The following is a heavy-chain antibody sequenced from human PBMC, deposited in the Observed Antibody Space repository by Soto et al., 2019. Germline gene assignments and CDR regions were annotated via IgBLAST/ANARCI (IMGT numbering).Heavy chain of an antibody. V-gene: IGHV5-51*01. D-gene: IGHD6-19*01. CDR3: ARRAVAGSHYYYYGMDV. CDR2: IYPGDSDI. Sequence: GESLKISCKGSGYSFTSYWIGWVRQMPGKGLEWMGIIYPGDSDIRYNPSFQGQVTISADKSISTAYLQWSSLKASDTAIYYCARRAVAGSHYYYYGMDVWGQGTTVTVSS. J-gene: IGHJ6*02. CDR1: GYSFTSYW.